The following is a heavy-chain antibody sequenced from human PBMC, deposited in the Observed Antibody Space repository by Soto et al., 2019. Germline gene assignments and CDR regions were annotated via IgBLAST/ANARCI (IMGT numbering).Heavy chain of an antibody. V-gene: IGHV1-69*01. J-gene: IGHJ6*02. CDR3: ARSQGSSTSLEIYYYYYYGMDV. CDR1: GGTFSSYA. Sequence: QVQLVQSGAEVKKPGSSVKVSCKASGGTFSSYAISWVRQAPGQGLEWMGGIIPISETTNCAQKFQGRVTITADESKSTAYMELSSLRPEDTAVYYCARSQGSSTSLEIYYYYYYGMDVWGQGTTVTVSS. CDR2: IIPISETT. D-gene: IGHD2-2*01.